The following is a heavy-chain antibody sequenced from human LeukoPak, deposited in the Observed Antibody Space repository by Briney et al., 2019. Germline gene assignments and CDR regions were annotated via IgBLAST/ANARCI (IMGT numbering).Heavy chain of an antibody. Sequence: GASVKVSCKASGYTFTDYYLHWVRQAPGQGLEWMGWISAYNGNTNYAQKLQGRVTMTTDTSTSTAYMELRSLRSDDTAVYYCAREAAAGSGDYYYYGMDVWGQGTTVTVSS. CDR2: ISAYNGNT. V-gene: IGHV1-18*04. D-gene: IGHD6-13*01. J-gene: IGHJ6*02. CDR1: GYTFTDYY. CDR3: AREAAAGSGDYYYYGMDV.